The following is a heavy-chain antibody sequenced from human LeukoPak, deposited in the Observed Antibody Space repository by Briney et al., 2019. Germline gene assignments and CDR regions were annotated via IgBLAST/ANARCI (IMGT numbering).Heavy chain of an antibody. V-gene: IGHV3-48*04. CDR1: GFTFSSYS. Sequence: GGSLRLSCAASGFTFSSYSMNWVRQAPGKGLEWVSYISSSSSTIYYADSVKGRFTISRDNAKNSLYLQMNSLRAEDTAVYYCARDLSAGDYYFDYWGQGTLVTVSS. CDR2: ISSSSSTI. CDR3: ARDLSAGDYYFDY. J-gene: IGHJ4*02. D-gene: IGHD3-16*01.